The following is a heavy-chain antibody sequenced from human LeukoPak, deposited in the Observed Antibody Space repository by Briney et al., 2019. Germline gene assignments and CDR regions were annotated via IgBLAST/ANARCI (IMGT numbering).Heavy chain of an antibody. CDR3: ARVRNRGYYTPFDY. CDR1: GYTFTGYY. V-gene: IGHV1-2*02. J-gene: IGHJ4*02. CDR2: INPNGGGT. Sequence: ASVKVSCKASGYTFTGYYMHWVRRAPGQGLEWMGWINPNGGGTNYAQKFQGRVTMTRDTSISTAYMELSRLRSDDTAVYYCARVRNRGYYTPFDYWGQGTLVTVSS. D-gene: IGHD3-3*01.